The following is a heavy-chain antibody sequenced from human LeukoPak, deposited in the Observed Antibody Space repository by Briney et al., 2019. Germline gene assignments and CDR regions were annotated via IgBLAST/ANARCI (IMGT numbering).Heavy chain of an antibody. CDR3: ARDSAMPYDILTGPDY. Sequence: PGRSLRLSCAASGFTFSSYGMHWVRQAPGKGLEWVALISYDGTNKYYADSVKGRFTISRDNSKNTLYLQMNSLRAEDTAVYYCARDSAMPYDILTGPDYWGQGTLVTVSS. J-gene: IGHJ4*02. V-gene: IGHV3-30*03. D-gene: IGHD3-9*01. CDR2: ISYDGTNK. CDR1: GFTFSSYG.